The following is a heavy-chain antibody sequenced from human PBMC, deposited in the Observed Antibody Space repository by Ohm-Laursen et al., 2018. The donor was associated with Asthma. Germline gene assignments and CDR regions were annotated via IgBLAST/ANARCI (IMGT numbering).Heavy chain of an antibody. CDR2: ISSDGSNK. V-gene: IGHV3-30*03. J-gene: IGHJ4*02. CDR3: ARRSKICYDTPHCFFDY. D-gene: IGHD2-2*01. CDR1: GFTFSDYG. Sequence: SLRLSCTASGFTFSDYGMHWVRQAPGKGLEWVAIISSDGSNKFHAESVKGRITPSRDNSKNTLYLEMNSLRAEDTAVYYCARRSKICYDTPHCFFDYWGQGTLVTVSS.